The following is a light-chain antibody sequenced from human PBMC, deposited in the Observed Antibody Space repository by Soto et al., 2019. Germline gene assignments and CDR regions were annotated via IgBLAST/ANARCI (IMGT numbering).Light chain of an antibody. CDR2: DVS. CDR1: SSDVGGYTY. Sequence: QSTLTQPASVSGSPGQWITISCTGTSSDVGGYTYVSWHQHQPGKATKLMIYDVSKRPSGVANRFSGSKSGNTASLTIAGLQAEDEADYYCSSYTSRSSLVFGGGTKLTVL. V-gene: IGLV2-14*03. J-gene: IGLJ3*02. CDR3: SSYTSRSSLV.